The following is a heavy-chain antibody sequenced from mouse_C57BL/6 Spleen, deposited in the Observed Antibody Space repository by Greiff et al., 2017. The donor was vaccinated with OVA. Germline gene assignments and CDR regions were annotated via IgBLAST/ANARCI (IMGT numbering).Heavy chain of an antibody. Sequence: EVKLVESEGGLVQPGSSMKLSCTASGFTFSDYYMAWVRQVPEKGLEWVANINYDGSSTYYLDSLKSRFIISRDNAKNILYLQMSSLKSEDTATYYCARVAPYWYFDVWGTGTTVTVSS. CDR3: ARVAPYWYFDV. CDR1: GFTFSDYY. D-gene: IGHD1-3*01. V-gene: IGHV5-16*01. CDR2: INYDGSST. J-gene: IGHJ1*03.